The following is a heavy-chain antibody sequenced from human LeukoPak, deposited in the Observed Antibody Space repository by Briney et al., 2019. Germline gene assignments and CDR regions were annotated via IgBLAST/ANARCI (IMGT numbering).Heavy chain of an antibody. V-gene: IGHV1-69*13. D-gene: IGHD3-22*01. CDR2: IIPIFGTA. Sequence: GASVKVSCKASGGTFSSYAISWVRQAPGQGLEWMGGIIPIFGTANYAQRFQGRVTITADESTSTAYMELSSLRSEDTAVYYCARAYYYDSSGYSSPYYFDYWGQGTLVTVSS. J-gene: IGHJ4*02. CDR3: ARAYYYDSSGYSSPYYFDY. CDR1: GGTFSSYA.